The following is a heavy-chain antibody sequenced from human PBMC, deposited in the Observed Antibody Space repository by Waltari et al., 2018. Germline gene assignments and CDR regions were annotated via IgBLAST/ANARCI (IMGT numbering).Heavy chain of an antibody. D-gene: IGHD6-19*01. CDR1: GYTFTGYY. J-gene: IGHJ4*02. V-gene: IGHV1-2*02. CDR3: ARGVAVVGGGFGY. CDR2: SNPNSGGT. Sequence: QVQLVQSGAEVKKPGASVKVSCKASGYTFTGYYMHWVRQAPGQGLEWRGGSNPNSGGTNYAQKLQGGVTMTRDTSISTAYMELSRLGSDDTAVYYCARGVAVVGGGFGYWGQGTLVTVSS.